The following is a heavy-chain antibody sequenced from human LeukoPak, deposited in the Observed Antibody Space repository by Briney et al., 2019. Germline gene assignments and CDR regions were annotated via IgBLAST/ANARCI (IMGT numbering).Heavy chain of an antibody. Sequence: SVKVFCKASGGTFSSYAISWVRQAPGQGLEWMGGIIPIFGTANYAQKFQGRVTITADESTSTAYMELSSLRSEDTAVYYCARGRRITIFGVVHVAFDIWGQGTMVTVSS. V-gene: IGHV1-69*01. CDR2: IIPIFGTA. CDR1: GGTFSSYA. J-gene: IGHJ3*02. CDR3: ARGRRITIFGVVHVAFDI. D-gene: IGHD3-3*01.